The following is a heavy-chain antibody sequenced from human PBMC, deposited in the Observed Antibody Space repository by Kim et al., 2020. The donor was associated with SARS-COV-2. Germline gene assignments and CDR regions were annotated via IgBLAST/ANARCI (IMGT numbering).Heavy chain of an antibody. J-gene: IGHJ4*02. CDR3: ASSVWYSSGWLDY. D-gene: IGHD6-19*01. CDR2: IWYDGSNK. Sequence: GGSLRLSCAASGFTFSSYGMHWVRQAPGKGLEWVAVIWYDGSNKYYADSVKGRFTISRDNSKNTLYLQMNSLRAEDTAVYYCASSVWYSSGWLDYWGQGTLVTVSS. V-gene: IGHV3-33*01. CDR1: GFTFSSYG.